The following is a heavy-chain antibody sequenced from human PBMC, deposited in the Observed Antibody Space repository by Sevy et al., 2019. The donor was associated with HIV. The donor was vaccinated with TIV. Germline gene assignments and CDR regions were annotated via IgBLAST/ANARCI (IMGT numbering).Heavy chain of an antibody. CDR3: ARMGGLTDYGMDV. CDR2: MFYTGST. Sequence: SETLSLTCTVSGGSVTSDSYYWTWIRQPPGKGLECRGYMFYTGSTNYNPSLMSRVTISVDTSKNQFSLKLSSVTAADTAVYYCARMGGLTDYGMDVWGQGTTLTVSS. V-gene: IGHV4-61*01. D-gene: IGHD1-26*01. J-gene: IGHJ6*02. CDR1: GGSVTSDSYY.